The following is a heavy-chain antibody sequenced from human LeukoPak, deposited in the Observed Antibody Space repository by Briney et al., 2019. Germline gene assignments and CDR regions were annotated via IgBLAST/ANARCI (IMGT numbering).Heavy chain of an antibody. CDR3: ARTIFDDSNPNDY. J-gene: IGHJ4*02. V-gene: IGHV3-74*01. D-gene: IGHD4-11*01. CDR2: INTDGSTI. CDR1: GFTFSSYW. Sequence: GGSLRLSCAPSGFTFSSYWMHWVRQAPGKGLVWVSRINTDGSTITYADSVKGRFTISRDNAQNSLNLQMNSLRAEDTAVYYCARTIFDDSNPNDYWGQGTLVTVSS.